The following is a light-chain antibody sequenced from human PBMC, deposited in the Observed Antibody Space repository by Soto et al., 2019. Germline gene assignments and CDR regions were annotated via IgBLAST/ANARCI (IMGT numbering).Light chain of an antibody. J-gene: IGLJ1*01. Sequence: QSVLTQPASVSGSPGQSITISCTGTSSDVGHYNYVSWYQQYPGKAPKLVIYEVNNRPSGVSNRFSGSKSGNTASLTISGLQPEDEGDYYCSSYTRNSTSVFGTGTKLTVL. CDR2: EVN. V-gene: IGLV2-14*01. CDR3: SSYTRNSTSV. CDR1: SSDVGHYNY.